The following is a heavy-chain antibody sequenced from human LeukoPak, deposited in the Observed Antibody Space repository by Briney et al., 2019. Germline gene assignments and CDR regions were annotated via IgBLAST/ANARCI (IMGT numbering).Heavy chain of an antibody. V-gene: IGHV3-30*18. CDR2: ISYDGRNK. J-gene: IGHJ4*02. CDR3: AKDRVDTAMVLDY. CDR1: GFTFSSYG. Sequence: GGSLRLSCAASGFTFSSYGMHWVRQAPGKGLEGMAVISYDGRNKYYADSVKGRFTISRDNSKNTLYLQMNSLRAKDTAVYYCAKDRVDTAMVLDYWGQGTLVTVSS. D-gene: IGHD5-18*01.